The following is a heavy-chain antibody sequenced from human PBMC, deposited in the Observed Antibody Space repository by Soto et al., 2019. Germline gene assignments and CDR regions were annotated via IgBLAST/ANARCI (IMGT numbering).Heavy chain of an antibody. V-gene: IGHV3-23*01. D-gene: IGHD1-1*01. J-gene: IGHJ4*02. CDR1: GFTFSSYA. Sequence: GGSLRLSCAASGFTFSSYAMSWVRQAPGKGLEWVSNISGSGGGTYYADSVKGRFTFSRDNSKNTLYQQMNSLRAEDTAVYYCAKFGMATTKRSPPYYIDYWGQGALVTVSS. CDR3: AKFGMATTKRSPPYYIDY. CDR2: ISGSGGGT.